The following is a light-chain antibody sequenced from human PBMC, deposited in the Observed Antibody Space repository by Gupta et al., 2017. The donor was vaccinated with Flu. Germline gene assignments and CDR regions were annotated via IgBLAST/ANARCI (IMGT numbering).Light chain of an antibody. CDR1: ALPRQY. V-gene: IGLV3-25*02. Sequence: YELTQPPSVSVSPGQKARITCSGHALPRQYAYWYQQKPGQAPVLVIYKDSERPSGIPERFSGSSSGTTVTLTISGVQAEDEADYYCQSTDSSVIFGGGTKLAVL. J-gene: IGLJ2*01. CDR2: KDS. CDR3: QSTDSSVI.